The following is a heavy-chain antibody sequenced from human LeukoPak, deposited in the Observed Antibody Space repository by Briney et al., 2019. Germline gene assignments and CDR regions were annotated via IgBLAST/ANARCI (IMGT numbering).Heavy chain of an antibody. CDR1: GGSISSSSYY. Sequence: SETLSLTCTVSGGSISSSSYYWGWIRQPPGKGLEWIGSIYYSGSTYYNPSLKSRVTISVDTSKNQFSLKLSSVTAADTAVYYCARGGRDGSGSYPRLWGQGTLVTVSS. CDR2: IYYSGST. V-gene: IGHV4-39*07. D-gene: IGHD3-10*01. J-gene: IGHJ4*02. CDR3: ARGGRDGSGSYPRL.